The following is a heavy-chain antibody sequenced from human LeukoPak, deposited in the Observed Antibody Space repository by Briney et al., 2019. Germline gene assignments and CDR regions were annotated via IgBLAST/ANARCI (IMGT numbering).Heavy chain of an antibody. D-gene: IGHD1-26*01. CDR3: ARRNTRYTTDAFDI. CDR1: KYSYW. CDR2: IYPGDSDT. J-gene: IGHJ3*02. V-gene: IGHV5-51*01. Sequence: GESLKISCKGSKYSYWIGWVRQMPGKGLEWMGIIYPGDSDTRYSPSFQGQVTISADKSISTAYLQWSRLKASDTAMYYCARRNTRYTTDAFDIWGQGTMVTVSS.